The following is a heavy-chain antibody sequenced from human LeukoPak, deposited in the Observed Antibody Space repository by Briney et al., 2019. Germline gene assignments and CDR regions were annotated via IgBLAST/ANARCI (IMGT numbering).Heavy chain of an antibody. CDR2: INPNSGGT. D-gene: IGHD2-2*02. CDR3: ARDRNYCSSTSCYILYYFDY. J-gene: IGHJ4*02. CDR1: GYTFTGYY. Sequence: GASVKVSCNVSGYTFTGYYMHWVRQAPGQGLEWMGWINPNSGGTNYAQKFQGRVTMTMHTSISTAYMELSRLRSDDTAVYYCARDRNYCSSTSCYILYYFDYWGQGTLVTVST. V-gene: IGHV1-2*02.